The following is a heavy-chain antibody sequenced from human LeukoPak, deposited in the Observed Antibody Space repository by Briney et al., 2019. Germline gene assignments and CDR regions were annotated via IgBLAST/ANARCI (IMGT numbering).Heavy chain of an antibody. CDR1: GGSISSSNW. V-gene: IGHV4-4*02. CDR2: IYHSGST. J-gene: IGHJ4*02. Sequence: PSGTLSLTCAVSGGSISSSNWWSWVRRPPGKGLEWIGEIYHSGSTNYNPSLKSRVTISVDTSKNQFSLKLSSVTAADTAVYYCARDRVRGNSNPFFDYWGQGTLVTVSS. D-gene: IGHD4-11*01. CDR3: ARDRVRGNSNPFFDY.